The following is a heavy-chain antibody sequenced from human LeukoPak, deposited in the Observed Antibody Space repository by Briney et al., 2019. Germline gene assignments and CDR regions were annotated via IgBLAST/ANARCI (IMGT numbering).Heavy chain of an antibody. CDR1: GGSFSGYC. J-gene: IGHJ3*02. CDR3: AEAGADCGGDCYN. CDR2: INHSGST. V-gene: IGHV4-34*01. Sequence: SETLSLXCAVYGGSFSGYCWSWLRQPPGKGLEWIGEINHSGSTNYNRSLKSRVTISVDTSKNQFSLKLSSVTAADTAVYYCAEAGADCGGDCYNWGQGTMVTVSS. D-gene: IGHD2-21*02.